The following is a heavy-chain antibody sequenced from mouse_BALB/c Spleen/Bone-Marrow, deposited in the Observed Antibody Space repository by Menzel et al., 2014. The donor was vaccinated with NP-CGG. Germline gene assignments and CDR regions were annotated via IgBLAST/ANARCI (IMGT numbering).Heavy chain of an antibody. Sequence: EVKLQESGGGLVKPGGSLKLSCAASGFTFSRYAMSWVRQSPEKRLEWVAEISSGGTYTYYPDTVTGRFTISRDNAKNTLYLEMSSLRSEDTAMYHCVRAYNGYFDYWGQGTTLTVSS. D-gene: IGHD2-10*01. CDR1: GFTFSRYA. CDR3: VRAYNGYFDY. CDR2: ISSGGTYT. J-gene: IGHJ2*01. V-gene: IGHV5-9-4*01.